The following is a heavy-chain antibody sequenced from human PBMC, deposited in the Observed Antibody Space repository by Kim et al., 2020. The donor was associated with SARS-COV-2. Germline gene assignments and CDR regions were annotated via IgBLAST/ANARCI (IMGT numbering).Heavy chain of an antibody. J-gene: IGHJ4*02. Sequence: YADSVTGRFTISRDTSKGTLSLQMNSLRAEDTAVYYCALRVAVAGTIDYWGQGTLITVSS. CDR3: ALRVAVAGTIDY. V-gene: IGHV3-23*01. D-gene: IGHD2-15*01.